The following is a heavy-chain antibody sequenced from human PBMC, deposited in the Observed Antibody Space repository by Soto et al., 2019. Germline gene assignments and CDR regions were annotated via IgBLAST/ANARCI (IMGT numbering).Heavy chain of an antibody. V-gene: IGHV1-69*13. CDR2: MIPIFGTA. D-gene: IGHD3-22*01. CDR3: PRDLRRYYYSSGYSHPLQALDI. CDR1: GGTFSSYA. Sequence: SVKVSCKASGGTFSSYAISWVRQAPGQGLEWMGGMIPIFGTANSAQKIQGGVTITADEPTSRADVQLRSPRSEDTAVHYCPRDLRRYYYSSGYSHPLQALDILGQGTMVTLAS. J-gene: IGHJ3*02.